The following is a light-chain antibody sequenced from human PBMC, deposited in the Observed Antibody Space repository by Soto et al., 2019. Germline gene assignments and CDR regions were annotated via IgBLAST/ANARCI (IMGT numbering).Light chain of an antibody. Sequence: QSALTQPPSASGSPGQRVTISCSGSSSNIGINTVDWYQQVPGTAPNHLIYNENRRPSGGPYQFSGSNSGTSASLAISGLQSEDDADYYCAAWDDSLNGLYVFGTGTKVTVL. CDR1: SSNIGINT. V-gene: IGLV1-44*01. CDR2: NEN. CDR3: AAWDDSLNGLYV. J-gene: IGLJ1*01.